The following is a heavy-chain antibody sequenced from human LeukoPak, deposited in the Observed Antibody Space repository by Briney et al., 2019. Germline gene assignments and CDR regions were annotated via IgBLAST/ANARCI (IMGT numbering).Heavy chain of an antibody. J-gene: IGHJ3*02. Sequence: TGVYVRLSCAASEFTFSSYRMLWVRQAPGMGLEWVTSISSTSSYIYYEDSVKGRFTISRDNAKNSLYLQMNSLRAEDTAVYYCARDQSTVLVIPGAFDIWGQRTMVTVSS. CDR1: EFTFSSYR. CDR2: ISSTSSYI. D-gene: IGHD3-22*01. V-gene: IGHV3-21*01. CDR3: ARDQSTVLVIPGAFDI.